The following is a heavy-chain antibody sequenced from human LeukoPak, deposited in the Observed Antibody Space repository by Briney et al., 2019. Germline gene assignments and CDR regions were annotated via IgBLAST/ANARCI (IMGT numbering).Heavy chain of an antibody. CDR3: ARVAGDFWSGYYFFDGMDV. CDR1: GGTFSSYA. D-gene: IGHD3-3*01. V-gene: IGHV1-69*13. Sequence: SVKVSCTASGGTFSSYAISWVRQAPGQGFEWMGGIIPIFGTANYAQKFQGRVTITADESTSTAYMELSSLRSEDTAVYYCARVAGDFWSGYYFFDGMDVWGQGTTVTVSS. CDR2: IIPIFGTA. J-gene: IGHJ6*02.